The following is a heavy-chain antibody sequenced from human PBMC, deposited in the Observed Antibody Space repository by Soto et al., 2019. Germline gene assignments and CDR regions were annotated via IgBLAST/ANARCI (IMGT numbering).Heavy chain of an antibody. D-gene: IGHD6-19*01. CDR1: DGSFSNYY. Sequence: QVQLQQWGAGLLKPSETLSLTCAVYDGSFSNYYWSWIRQPPGKGLEWIGEINHSGSTNYNPSPKSRVTISVDTSKNHFSLKLSSMTAADTAVFYCARRHTSGYFHFGAFDVWGQGTMVTVSS. CDR3: ARRHTSGYFHFGAFDV. J-gene: IGHJ3*01. CDR2: INHSGST. V-gene: IGHV4-34*01.